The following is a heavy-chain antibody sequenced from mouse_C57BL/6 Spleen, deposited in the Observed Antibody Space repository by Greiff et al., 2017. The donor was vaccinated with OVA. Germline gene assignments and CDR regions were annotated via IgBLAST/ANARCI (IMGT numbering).Heavy chain of an antibody. D-gene: IGHD2-4*01. J-gene: IGHJ2*01. CDR3: ARRFDYDDY. CDR1: GYTFTDYY. CDR2: INPYNGGT. V-gene: IGHV1-19*01. Sequence: EVQLQQSGPVLVKPGASVKMSCKASGYTFTDYYMNWVKQSHGKSLEWIGVINPYNGGTSYNQKFKGKATLTVDKSSSTAYMELNSLTSEDSAVYYCARRFDYDDYWGQGTTLTVSS.